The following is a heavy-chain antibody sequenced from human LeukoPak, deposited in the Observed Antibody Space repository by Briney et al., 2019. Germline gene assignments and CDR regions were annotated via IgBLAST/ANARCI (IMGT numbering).Heavy chain of an antibody. CDR3: ARVTSSRGASDI. J-gene: IGHJ3*02. CDR2: INSDGSSA. V-gene: IGHV3-74*01. CDR1: GFTFSTYW. Sequence: SGGSLRLSCAASGFTFSTYWMHWVRQAPGKGLVWVSRINSDGSSANYADSVKGRFTTSRDNAKNTLYVQMNSLRGEDTAVYYCARVTSSRGASDIWGQGTMVIVSS. D-gene: IGHD6-13*01.